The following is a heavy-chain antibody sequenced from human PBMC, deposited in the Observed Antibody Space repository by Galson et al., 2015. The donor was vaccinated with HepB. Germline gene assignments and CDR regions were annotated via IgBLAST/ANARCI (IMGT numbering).Heavy chain of an antibody. CDR3: ARGTPDDSSGYYSDWYFDL. CDR1: GFTFSSYA. Sequence: SLRLSCAASGFTFSSYAMHWVRQAPGKGLGWVAVISYDGSNKYYADSVKGRFTISRDNSKNTLYLQMNSLRAEDTAVYYCARGTPDDSSGYYSDWYFDLWGRGTLVTVSS. CDR2: ISYDGSNK. D-gene: IGHD3-22*01. V-gene: IGHV3-30*04. J-gene: IGHJ2*01.